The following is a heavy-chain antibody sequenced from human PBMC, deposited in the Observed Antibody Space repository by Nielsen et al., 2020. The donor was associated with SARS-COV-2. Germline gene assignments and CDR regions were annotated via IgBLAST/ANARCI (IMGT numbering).Heavy chain of an antibody. Sequence: WIRQPPGKGLEWVSYISSSGSTIYYADSVKGRFTISRDNAKNSLYLQMNSLRAEDTAVYYCAREYYYDSSGSITGNAFDIWGQGTMVTVSS. D-gene: IGHD3-22*01. CDR3: AREYYYDSSGSITGNAFDI. J-gene: IGHJ3*02. CDR2: ISSSGSTI. V-gene: IGHV3-11*01.